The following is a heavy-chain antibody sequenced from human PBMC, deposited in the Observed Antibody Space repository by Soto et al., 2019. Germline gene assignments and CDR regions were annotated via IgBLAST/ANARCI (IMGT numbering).Heavy chain of an antibody. CDR2: TYYRSKWHN. CDR1: GDSVSSNSAA. CDR3: AREVAVAGTRGSYYYYYGMDV. J-gene: IGHJ6*02. Sequence: PSQTLSLTCAISGDSVSSNSAACNWIRQSPSRGVGWLGRTYYRSKWHNDYAVSVHGRLTINPDTSKNQYSMQMNSVAPGSTAVDYSAREVAVAGTRGSYYYYYGMDVWGQGTTVTVSS. D-gene: IGHD6-19*01. V-gene: IGHV6-1*01.